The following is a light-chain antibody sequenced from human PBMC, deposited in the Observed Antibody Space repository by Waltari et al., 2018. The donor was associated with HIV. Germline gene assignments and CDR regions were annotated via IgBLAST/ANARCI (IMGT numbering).Light chain of an antibody. CDR3: QQYKNWPPIS. Sequence: EIVLTQSPATLALSPGEGATLSCRASQSISVYLAWYQQKPGQIPRLLIYDASTRAPGIPPRFSGSGSGTDFTLNISSLQSEDFAIYYCQQYKNWPPISFGGGTKVEIK. V-gene: IGKV3-15*01. J-gene: IGKJ4*01. CDR2: DAS. CDR1: QSISVY.